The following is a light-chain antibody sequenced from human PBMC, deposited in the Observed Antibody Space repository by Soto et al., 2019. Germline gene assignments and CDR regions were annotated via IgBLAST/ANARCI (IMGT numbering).Light chain of an antibody. CDR1: RGISNW. CDR2: AAS. CDR3: QQTNSFPST. V-gene: IGKV1D-12*01. Sequence: DIQMTQSPSSVSASVGDRVTITCRASRGISNWLAWYQQKPGKAPNLLIYAASRLQGAVPSRFSGRGSGTDFTLTISSLPPEDSATYFCQQTNSFPSTFGQGTKLEIK. J-gene: IGKJ2*01.